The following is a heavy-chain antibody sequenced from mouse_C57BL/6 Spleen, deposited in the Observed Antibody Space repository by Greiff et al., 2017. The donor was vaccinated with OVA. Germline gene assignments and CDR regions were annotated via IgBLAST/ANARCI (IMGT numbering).Heavy chain of an antibody. J-gene: IGHJ3*01. D-gene: IGHD6-1*01. V-gene: IGHV5-17*01. CDR2: ISSGSSTI. CDR1: GFTFSDYG. CDR3: ARGASEGGFAY. Sequence: EVKLMESGGGLVKPGGSLKLSCAASGFTFSDYGMHWVRQAPEKGLEWVAYISSGSSTIYYADTVKGRFTISRDNAKNTLCLQMTSLRSEDTAMYYCARGASEGGFAYWGQGTLVTVSA.